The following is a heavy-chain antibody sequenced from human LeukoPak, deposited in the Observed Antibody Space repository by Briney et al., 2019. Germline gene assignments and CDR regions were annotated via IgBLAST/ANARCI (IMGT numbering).Heavy chain of an antibody. CDR2: IRSKAHTYAT. D-gene: IGHD3-22*01. CDR1: GFTFSGSA. V-gene: IGHV3-73*01. J-gene: IGHJ3*01. Sequence: PGGSLKLSCAASGFTFSGSAVHWVRQASGKGLEWVGRIRSKAHTYATAYSASMKGRFTISRDDSKNTAYLQMSSLKTEDMAVYYCTRHAEDSSGYYYVVYDAFDLWGQGTMVTVSS. CDR3: TRHAEDSSGYYYVVYDAFDL.